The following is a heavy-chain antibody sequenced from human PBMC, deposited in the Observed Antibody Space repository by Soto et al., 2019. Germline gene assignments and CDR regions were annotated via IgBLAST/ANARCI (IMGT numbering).Heavy chain of an antibody. CDR1: GYTFTSYY. J-gene: IGHJ4*02. Sequence: GASVKVSCKASGYTFTSYYMHWVRQAPGQGLERMGIINPSGGSTSYAQKFQGRVTMTRDTSTSTVYMELSSLRSEDTAVYYCARDSRGAHCSSTSCRSGTFDYWGQGTLVTVSS. V-gene: IGHV1-46*03. D-gene: IGHD2-2*01. CDR3: ARDSRGAHCSSTSCRSGTFDY. CDR2: INPSGGST.